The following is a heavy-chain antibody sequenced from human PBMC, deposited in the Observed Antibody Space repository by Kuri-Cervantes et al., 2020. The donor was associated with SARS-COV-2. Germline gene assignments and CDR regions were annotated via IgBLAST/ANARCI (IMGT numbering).Heavy chain of an antibody. CDR2: IYHSGST. J-gene: IGHJ3*02. Sequence: SCAVSGGSISSSNWWSWVRQPPGKGLEWIGEIYHSGSTNYNPSLKSRVTISVDKSKNQFSLKLSSVTAADTAVYYCARVRRWLQSNDAFDIWGQGTMVTVSS. CDR1: GGSISSSNW. D-gene: IGHD5-24*01. CDR3: ARVRRWLQSNDAFDI. V-gene: IGHV4-4*02.